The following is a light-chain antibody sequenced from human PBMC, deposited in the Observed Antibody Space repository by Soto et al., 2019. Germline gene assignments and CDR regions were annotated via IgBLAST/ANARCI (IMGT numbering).Light chain of an antibody. CDR1: SSDVGGSKS. Sequence: QSVLTQPASVSGSPGQSITISCTGTSSDVGGSKSVSWYQQHPGKAPKVMIFDVTRRPSEVSNRFSGSKSGNTASLTISGLHAEDEADYYCTSYASSIYVFGTGTKVTVL. J-gene: IGLJ1*01. V-gene: IGLV2-14*01. CDR3: TSYASSIYV. CDR2: DVT.